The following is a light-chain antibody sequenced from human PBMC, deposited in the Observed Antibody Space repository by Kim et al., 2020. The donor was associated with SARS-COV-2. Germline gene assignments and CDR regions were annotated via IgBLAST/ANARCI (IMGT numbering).Light chain of an antibody. Sequence: SSELTQDPAVSVALGQTVRITCQGDTLRNYYASWYQQKPGQAPILVIYGKNNRPSGIPDRFSGSSSGNTASLTITGVQAEDAADFYCNSRESSGNRVVFG. CDR3: NSRESSGNRVV. J-gene: IGLJ2*01. CDR2: GKN. CDR1: TLRNYY. V-gene: IGLV3-19*01.